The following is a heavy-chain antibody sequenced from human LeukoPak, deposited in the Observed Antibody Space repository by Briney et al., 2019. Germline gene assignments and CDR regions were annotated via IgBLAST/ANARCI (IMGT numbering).Heavy chain of an antibody. CDR3: ARGKYYDISGYYYYHFQH. CDR1: GGSISSSSYD. D-gene: IGHD3-22*01. Sequence: SETLSLTCTVSGGSISSSSYDWGWIRQAPGKGLEWIGSIYYSGSTYYNLSLKSRVIISVDTSKKQFSLKLSSVTAADTAVYYCARGKYYDISGYYYYHFQHWGQGTLVTVSS. CDR2: IYYSGST. V-gene: IGHV4-39*07. J-gene: IGHJ1*01.